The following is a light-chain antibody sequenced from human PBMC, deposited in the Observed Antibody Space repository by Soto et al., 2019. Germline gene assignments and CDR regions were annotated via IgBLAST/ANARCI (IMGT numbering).Light chain of an antibody. CDR2: DVS. CDR3: RSYTTVSPPVL. CDR1: TSDIGDYDY. V-gene: IGLV2-14*01. Sequence: QSALTQPASVSGSPGQSVTISCTGTTSDIGDYDYVSWYQQYPDKAPKLVIFDVSDRPSGLFTRFSGSKSGNTASLTISGLQAEDEADYYCRSYTTVSPPVLFGGGTQLTVL. J-gene: IGLJ3*02.